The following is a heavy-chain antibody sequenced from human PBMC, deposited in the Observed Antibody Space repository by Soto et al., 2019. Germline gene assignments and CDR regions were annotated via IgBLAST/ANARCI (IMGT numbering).Heavy chain of an antibody. J-gene: IGHJ4*02. D-gene: IGHD1-26*01. CDR3: ARTSGGYLYYFDY. V-gene: IGHV5-10-1*01. Sequence: PGESLKISCKGSGYSFTSYWISWVRQMPGKGLEWMGRIDPSDSYTNYSPSFQGHVTISADKSISTAYLQWSSLKASDTAMYFCARTSGGYLYYFDYWGQGTLVTVSS. CDR1: GYSFTSYW. CDR2: IDPSDSYT.